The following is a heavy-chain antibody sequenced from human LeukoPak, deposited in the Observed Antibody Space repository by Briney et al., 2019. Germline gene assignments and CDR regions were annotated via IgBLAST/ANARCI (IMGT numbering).Heavy chain of an antibody. CDR2: IYPRDGST. CDR1: GYSFTSNY. V-gene: IGHV1-46*01. Sequence: ASVKVSCKASGYSFTSNYIHWVRQAPGQGLEWMGMIYPRDGSTSYAQRFQDRVTVTRDTSTSTVHMELSGLRSEDTAVYYCARNQEGFDYWGQGTQVTVSS. CDR3: ARNQEGFDY. J-gene: IGHJ4*02.